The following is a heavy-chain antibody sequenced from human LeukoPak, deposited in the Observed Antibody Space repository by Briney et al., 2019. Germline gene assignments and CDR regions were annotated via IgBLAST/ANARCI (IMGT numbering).Heavy chain of an antibody. J-gene: IGHJ4*02. CDR2: ISRSSSII. D-gene: IGHD3-3*01. V-gene: IGHV3-48*04. Sequence: PGGSLRLSCAASGFTLSTYSVSWVRQAPGKGLEWVSYISRSSSIIYYADSVRGRFTISRDNAKNSLYLEINSLRAEDTAVYYCARERQNKDFWSGGDYWGQGTLVTVSS. CDR1: GFTLSTYS. CDR3: ARERQNKDFWSGGDY.